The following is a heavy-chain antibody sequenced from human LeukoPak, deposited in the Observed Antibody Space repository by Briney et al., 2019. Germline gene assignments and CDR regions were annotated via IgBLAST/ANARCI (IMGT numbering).Heavy chain of an antibody. CDR3: TGTTGY. Sequence: PGGSLRLSCAAFGFTFSSFWMTWVRQAPGKGLEWVSGISWNSGSIGYADSVKGRFTISRDNAKNSLYLQMNSLRAEDTALYYCTGTTGYWGQGTLVTVSS. V-gene: IGHV3-9*01. CDR2: ISWNSGSI. J-gene: IGHJ4*02. D-gene: IGHD1-7*01. CDR1: GFTFSSFW.